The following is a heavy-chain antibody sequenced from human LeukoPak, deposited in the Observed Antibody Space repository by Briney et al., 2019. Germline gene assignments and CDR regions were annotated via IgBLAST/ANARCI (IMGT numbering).Heavy chain of an antibody. J-gene: IGHJ6*04. CDR1: GFTFSSYS. CDR3: ARLQLDSSSWYPGGMDV. Sequence: GGSLRLSCAASGFTFSSYSMNWVRQAPGKGLEWVAVISYDGSNKYYADSVKGRFTISRDNSKDTLYLQMNSLRAEDTAVYYCARLQLDSSSWYPGGMDVWGKGTTVTVSS. V-gene: IGHV3-30*03. CDR2: ISYDGSNK. D-gene: IGHD6-13*01.